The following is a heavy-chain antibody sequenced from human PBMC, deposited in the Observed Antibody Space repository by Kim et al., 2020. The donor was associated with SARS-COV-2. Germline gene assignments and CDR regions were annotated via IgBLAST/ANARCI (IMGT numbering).Heavy chain of an antibody. Sequence: ASVKVSCKASGYTFTSYGISWVRQAPGQGLEWMGWISAYNGNTNYAQKLQGRVTMTTDTSTSTAYMELRSPRSDDTAVYYCARDHFAGLFYYYYGMDVWGQGTTVTVSS. CDR3: ARDHFAGLFYYYYGMDV. J-gene: IGHJ6*02. CDR2: ISAYNGNT. CDR1: GYTFTSYG. V-gene: IGHV1-18*01.